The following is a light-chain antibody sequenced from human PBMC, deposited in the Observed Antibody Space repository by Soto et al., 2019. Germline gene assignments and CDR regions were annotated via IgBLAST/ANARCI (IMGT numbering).Light chain of an antibody. CDR2: DAS. Sequence: EIVLTQSPATLSLFPGERATLSCRASESVSDFLAWYQQKPGQAPRLLIYDASNMATGIPARFSGSGSGTDFTLAISSVEPEDFAVYYCQQRSDWPPLTFGGGTKVEI. CDR3: QQRSDWPPLT. J-gene: IGKJ4*01. V-gene: IGKV3-11*01. CDR1: ESVSDF.